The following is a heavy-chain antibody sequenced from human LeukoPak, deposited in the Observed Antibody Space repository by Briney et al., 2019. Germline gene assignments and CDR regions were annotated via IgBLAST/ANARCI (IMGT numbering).Heavy chain of an antibody. J-gene: IGHJ4*02. D-gene: IGHD3-10*01. CDR3: ARGSRMVRGVITGYY. CDR2: ISAYNGNT. Sequence: ASVKVSCKASGYTFTSYGISWVRQAPGQGLEWMGWISAYNGNTNYAQKLQGRVTMTTDTSTSTAYMELRSLRSDDTAVYYCARGSRMVRGVITGYYWGQGTLVTVSS. V-gene: IGHV1-18*01. CDR1: GYTFTSYG.